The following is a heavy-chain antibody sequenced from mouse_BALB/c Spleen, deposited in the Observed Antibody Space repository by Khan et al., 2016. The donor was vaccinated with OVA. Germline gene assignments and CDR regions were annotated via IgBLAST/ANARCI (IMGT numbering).Heavy chain of an antibody. V-gene: IGHV3-2*02. CDR3: AKIYWGDFDY. J-gene: IGHJ2*01. CDR1: GYSITTDYA. D-gene: IGHD1-1*01. Sequence: EVQLQESGPGLVKPSQSLSLTCTVTGYSITTDYAWNWIRQFPGNKLEWMGYISYSGNTKYNPSLKSRISITRDTSKNQIFLQLKSVTTEDTARYYCAKIYWGDFDYRGQGTTLT. CDR2: ISYSGNT.